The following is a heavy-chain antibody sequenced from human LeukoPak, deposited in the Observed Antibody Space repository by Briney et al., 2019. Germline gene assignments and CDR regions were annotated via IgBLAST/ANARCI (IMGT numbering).Heavy chain of an antibody. V-gene: IGHV3-30*18. CDR2: ISYDGSNK. CDR3: AKGGLYVWGSYNDY. CDR1: GFTFSSYG. Sequence: GGSLRLSCAASGFTFSSYGMHWVRQAPGKGLEWVAVISYDGSNKYYADSVKGRFTISRDNSKNTLYLQMNSLRAEDTAVYYCAKGGLYVWGSYNDYWGQGTLVTVSS. J-gene: IGHJ4*02. D-gene: IGHD3-16*01.